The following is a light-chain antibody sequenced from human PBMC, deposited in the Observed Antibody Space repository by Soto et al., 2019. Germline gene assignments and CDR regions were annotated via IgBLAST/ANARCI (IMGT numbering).Light chain of an antibody. V-gene: IGKV1-9*01. Sequence: IQLTQSPSSLSASVGDRGTITCRASQGISSYLAWYQQKPGKAPKLLIYAASTLQSGVPPRFSGSGSGTAFALTISSLQPEDFATYSCQQLNSYPWTFGQGTKVDIK. CDR3: QQLNSYPWT. CDR2: AAS. CDR1: QGISSY. J-gene: IGKJ1*01.